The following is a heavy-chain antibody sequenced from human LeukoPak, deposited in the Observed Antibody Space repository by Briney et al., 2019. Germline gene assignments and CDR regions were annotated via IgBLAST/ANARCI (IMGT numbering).Heavy chain of an antibody. CDR2: ISAYNGNT. CDR3: AREDATYVWGSYRSNTLDY. D-gene: IGHD3-16*02. CDR1: GYTFTSYG. V-gene: IGHV1-18*04. J-gene: IGHJ4*02. Sequence: GASVKVSCKASGYTFTSYGISWVRQAPGQGLEWMGWISAYNGNTNYAQKLQGRVTMTTDTSMSTAYMELRSLRSDDTAVYYCAREDATYVWGSYRSNTLDYWGQGTLVTVSS.